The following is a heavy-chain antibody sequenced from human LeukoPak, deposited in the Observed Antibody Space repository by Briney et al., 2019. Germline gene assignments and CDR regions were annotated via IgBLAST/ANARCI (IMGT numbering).Heavy chain of an antibody. V-gene: IGHV4-61*01. Sequence: PSETLSLTCTVSGGSVSSGSYYWSWIRQPPGKGLEWIGYIYYSGSTNYNPSLKSRVTISVDTSKNQFSLKLSSVTAADTAVYYCARVRGAVAYDGFDIWGQGTMVTVSS. CDR2: IYYSGST. CDR1: GGSVSSGSYY. J-gene: IGHJ3*02. CDR3: ARVRGAVAYDGFDI. D-gene: IGHD6-19*01.